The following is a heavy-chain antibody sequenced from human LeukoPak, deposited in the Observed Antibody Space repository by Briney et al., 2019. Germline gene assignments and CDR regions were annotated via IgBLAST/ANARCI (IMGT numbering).Heavy chain of an antibody. Sequence: QSGGSLRLSCAASGFTVSSNYMSWVRQAPGKGLEWVSVIYSGGSTYYADSVKGRFTISRGNSKNTLYLQMNSLRAEDTAVYYCARDAMVSYYYYGMDVWGQGTTVTVSS. CDR1: GFTVSSNY. D-gene: IGHD5-18*01. J-gene: IGHJ6*02. CDR3: ARDAMVSYYYYGMDV. CDR2: IYSGGST. V-gene: IGHV3-66*02.